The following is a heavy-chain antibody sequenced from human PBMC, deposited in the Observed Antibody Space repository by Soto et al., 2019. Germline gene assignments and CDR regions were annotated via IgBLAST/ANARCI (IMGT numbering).Heavy chain of an antibody. CDR1: GFTFSSYA. CDR2: ISGSGGST. CDR3: ASNPTIFGVGTNRGALDI. Sequence: PWGSLRLSCAASGFTFSSYAMSWVRQAPGKGLEWVSAISGSGGSTYYADSVKGRFTISRDNSKNTLYLQMNSLRAEDTAVYYCASNPTIFGVGTNRGALDIWGQGTMVTVSS. J-gene: IGHJ3*02. D-gene: IGHD3-3*01. V-gene: IGHV3-23*01.